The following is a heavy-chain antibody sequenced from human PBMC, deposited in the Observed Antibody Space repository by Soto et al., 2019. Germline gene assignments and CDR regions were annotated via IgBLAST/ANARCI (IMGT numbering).Heavy chain of an antibody. CDR2: INTHNGNT. Sequence: ASVKVSCKASGYTFTSYGISWVRQAPGQGLEWLGWINTHNGNTNYAQNLQGRVIMTADTSTNTAYMELRSLRSDDTAIYYCTREGSAPYYYYGMDAWGQGTTVTVSS. CDR1: GYTFTSYG. J-gene: IGHJ6*02. CDR3: TREGSAPYYYYGMDA. D-gene: IGHD3-10*01. V-gene: IGHV1-18*01.